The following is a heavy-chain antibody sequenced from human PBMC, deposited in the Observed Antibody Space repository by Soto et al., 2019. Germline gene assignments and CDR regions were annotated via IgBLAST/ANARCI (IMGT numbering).Heavy chain of an antibody. CDR2: INTHNGNT. Sequence: ASVKVSCKASGYTFTSYGISWVRQAPGQGLEWLGWINTHNGNTNYAQNLQGRVIMTADTSTNTAYMELRSLRSDDTAIYYCTREGSAPYYYYGMDAWGQGTTVTVSS. CDR1: GYTFTSYG. J-gene: IGHJ6*02. CDR3: TREGSAPYYYYGMDA. D-gene: IGHD3-10*01. V-gene: IGHV1-18*01.